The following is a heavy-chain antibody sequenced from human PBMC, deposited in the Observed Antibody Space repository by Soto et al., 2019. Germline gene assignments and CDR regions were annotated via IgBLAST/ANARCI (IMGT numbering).Heavy chain of an antibody. D-gene: IGHD3-10*02. Sequence: SETLSLTCAVYVGSFSGHYWTWIRQPPGKGLEWIGEINHTGSTNQNPSLKSRVSISVDTSKNQFFLKLRSVTAADTAVYYCARGISVMLGVQGDAPDESSFDYWSQGTLVTVSS. CDR2: INHTGST. J-gene: IGHJ4*02. CDR1: VGSFSGHY. CDR3: ARGISVMLGVQGDAPDESSFDY. V-gene: IGHV4-34*01.